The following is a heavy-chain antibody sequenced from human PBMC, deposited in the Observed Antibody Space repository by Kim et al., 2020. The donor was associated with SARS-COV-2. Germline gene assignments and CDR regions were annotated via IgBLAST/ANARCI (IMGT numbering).Heavy chain of an antibody. CDR2: IYPGDSDT. D-gene: IGHD4-4*01. CDR1: GYNFASYW. J-gene: IGHJ4*02. CDR3: ARHLGSLDYKPDAYYSDY. Sequence: GESLKISCKGSGYNFASYWIAWVRQMPGKGLEWMAFIYPGDSDTRYGPSFQGQVTVSADMSISTAYLQWRTLRSSDTAIYYCARHLGSLDYKPDAYYSDYWGQGTLVTVSS. V-gene: IGHV5-51*01.